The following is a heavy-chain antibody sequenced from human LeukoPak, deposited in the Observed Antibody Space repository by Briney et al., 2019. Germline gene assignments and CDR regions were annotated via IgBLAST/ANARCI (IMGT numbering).Heavy chain of an antibody. CDR3: ALRGAYYYGMDV. J-gene: IGHJ6*02. D-gene: IGHD3-10*01. CDR2: MNPNSGNT. CDR1: GYTFTSYD. V-gene: IGHV1-8*01. Sequence: ASVKVSCKASGYTFTSYDINWVRQATGQGLEWMGWMNPNSGNTGYAQKFQGRVTMTSNTSISTAYMELSSLRSEDTAVYYCALRGAYYYGMDVWGQGTTVTVSS.